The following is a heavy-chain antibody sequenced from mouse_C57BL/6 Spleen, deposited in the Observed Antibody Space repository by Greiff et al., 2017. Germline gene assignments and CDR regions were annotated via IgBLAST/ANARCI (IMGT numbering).Heavy chain of an antibody. CDR3: ARPTDYAMDY. Sequence: QVQLQQSGAELVKPGASVKLSCKASGYTFTSYWMHWVKQRPGQGLEWIGMIHPNSGSTNYNEKFKSKATLTVDKSSSTAYMQLSSLTSEDSAVYYCARPTDYAMDYWGQGTSVTVAS. J-gene: IGHJ4*01. CDR2: IHPNSGST. CDR1: GYTFTSYW. V-gene: IGHV1-64*01.